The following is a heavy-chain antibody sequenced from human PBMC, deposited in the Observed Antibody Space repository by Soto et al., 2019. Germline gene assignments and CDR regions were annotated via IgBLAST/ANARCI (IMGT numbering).Heavy chain of an antibody. D-gene: IGHD2-15*01. Sequence: ASVKVSCKASGYTFTSYAMHWVRQAPGQRLEWMGWINAGNGNTKYSQKFQGRVTITRDTSASTAYMELSSLRSEDTVVYYCARVYCSGGSCYSRGYAFDIWGQGTMVTVSS. CDR3: ARVYCSGGSCYSRGYAFDI. CDR2: INAGNGNT. CDR1: GYTFTSYA. V-gene: IGHV1-3*01. J-gene: IGHJ3*02.